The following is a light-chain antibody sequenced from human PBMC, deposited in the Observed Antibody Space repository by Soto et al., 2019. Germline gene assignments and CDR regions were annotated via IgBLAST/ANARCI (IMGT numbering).Light chain of an antibody. J-gene: IGKJ1*01. CDR1: QTVSSSS. CDR3: QQYSGSPRT. V-gene: IGKV3-20*01. CDR2: GAS. Sequence: EIVLTQSPGTLSLSPGERATLSCRASQTVSSSSLAWYQQNPGQAPRLLIYGASSRATGIPDRFSGSGSGTDFTLTISRLEPEDFAVYYCQQYSGSPRTFGQGTKVDIK.